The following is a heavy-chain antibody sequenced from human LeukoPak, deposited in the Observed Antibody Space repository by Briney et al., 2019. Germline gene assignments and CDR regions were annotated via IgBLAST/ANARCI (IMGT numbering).Heavy chain of an antibody. D-gene: IGHD5-12*01. V-gene: IGHV3-30*04. J-gene: IGHJ4*02. CDR2: ISYYGSNK. CDR3: ARDAPPFSGYEPIY. CDR1: GFTFSSYA. Sequence: GGSPRLSCAASGFTFSSYAMHWVRQAPGKGLEWVAVISYYGSNKYYADSVKGRFTISRDNSKNTLYLQMNSLRAEDTAVYYCARDAPPFSGYEPIYWGQGTLVTVSS.